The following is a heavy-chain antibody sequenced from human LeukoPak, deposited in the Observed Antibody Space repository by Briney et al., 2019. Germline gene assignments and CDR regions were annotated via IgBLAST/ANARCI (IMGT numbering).Heavy chain of an antibody. CDR3: ARYTSSTSHYYCYYMDV. V-gene: IGHV4-59*01. D-gene: IGHD2-2*01. Sequence: ASETLSLTCTVSGGSISSYYWGWIRQPPGKGLEWIGYIYYSGSTNYNPSLKSRVTISVDTSKNQFSLKLSSVTAADTAVYYCARYTSSTSHYYCYYMDVWGKGTTVTVSS. CDR2: IYYSGST. CDR1: GGSISSYY. J-gene: IGHJ6*03.